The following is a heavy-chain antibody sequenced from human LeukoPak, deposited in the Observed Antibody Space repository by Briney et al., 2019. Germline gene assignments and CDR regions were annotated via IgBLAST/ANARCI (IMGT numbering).Heavy chain of an antibody. D-gene: IGHD1-26*01. Sequence: PGGSLRLSCAASGFTFSFNNYGMHWVRQAPGKGLEWVAFVRYDGTNNYYADSVSGRFTVSRDNSKNTVYLQMSSLRTEDTAVYYCAKDYGYSYGYFDHWGQGTLVTVSS. J-gene: IGHJ4*02. CDR3: AKDYGYSYGYFDH. V-gene: IGHV3-30*02. CDR1: GFTFSFNNYG. CDR2: VRYDGTNN.